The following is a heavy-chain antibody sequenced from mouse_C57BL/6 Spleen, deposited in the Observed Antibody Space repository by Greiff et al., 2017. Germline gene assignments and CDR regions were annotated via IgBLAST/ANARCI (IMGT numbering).Heavy chain of an antibody. CDR3: TRSFYDYDEGAMDY. Sequence: EVMLVESGEGLVKPGGSLKLSCAASGFTFSSYAMSWVRQTPEKRLEWVAYISSGGDYIYYADTVKGRFTISRDNARNTLYLQMSSLKSEDTAMYYCTRSFYDYDEGAMDYWGQGTSVTVSS. V-gene: IGHV5-9-1*02. CDR2: ISSGGDYI. CDR1: GFTFSSYA. D-gene: IGHD2-4*01. J-gene: IGHJ4*01.